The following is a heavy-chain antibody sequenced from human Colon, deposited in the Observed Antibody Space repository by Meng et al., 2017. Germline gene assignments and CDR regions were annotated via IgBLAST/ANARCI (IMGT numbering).Heavy chain of an antibody. J-gene: IGHJ4*02. D-gene: IGHD4-17*01. Sequence: AELVGSGGGLVQPGGSLRLSCAASGFTFSSYWMHWVRQVPGKGLVWVSRINEDGIVTNYADSVKGRFTVSRDNAKNTLYLQMNSLRVEDTAVYYCARINYAEDSWGQGTLVTVSS. CDR3: ARINYAEDS. CDR1: GFTFSSYW. V-gene: IGHV3-74*01. CDR2: INEDGIVT.